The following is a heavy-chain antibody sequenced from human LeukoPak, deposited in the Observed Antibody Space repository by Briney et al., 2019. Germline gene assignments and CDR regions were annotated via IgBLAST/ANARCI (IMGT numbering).Heavy chain of an antibody. Sequence: SGGSLRLSCAASGFTFSSNWMHWVRQVPGKGLVWVSRINRDGSRTDYADSVKGRFTISRDNAKNTLDLQMNSLRAEDTAVYYCASEGGDYGDPWGQGTLVTVSS. CDR1: GFTFSSNW. J-gene: IGHJ5*02. D-gene: IGHD4/OR15-4a*01. V-gene: IGHV3-74*01. CDR3: ASEGGDYGDP. CDR2: INRDGSRT.